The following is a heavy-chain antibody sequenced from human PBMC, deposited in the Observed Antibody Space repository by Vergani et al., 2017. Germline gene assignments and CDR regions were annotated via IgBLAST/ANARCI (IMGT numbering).Heavy chain of an antibody. D-gene: IGHD1-7*01. CDR1: GGSFSGYY. V-gene: IGHV4-34*01. Sequence: QVQLQQWGAGLLKPSETLSLTCAVYGGSFSGYYWSWIRQPPGKGLEWIGEINHSGSTNYNPSLKSRVTISVDTSKNQFSLKLSSVTAADTAVYYCARVRWNLRVGGRYFDYWGPGTLVTVSS. CDR2: INHSGST. J-gene: IGHJ4*02. CDR3: ARVRWNLRVGGRYFDY.